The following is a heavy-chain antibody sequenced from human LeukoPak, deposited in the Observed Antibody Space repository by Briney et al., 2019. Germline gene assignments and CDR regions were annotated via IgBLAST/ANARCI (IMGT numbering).Heavy chain of an antibody. CDR3: ARLGYSYGLGYYYGMDV. J-gene: IGHJ6*02. Sequence: SETLSLTCTVSGGSISSYYWSWIRQPPGKGLEWIGYIYYSGSTNYNPSLKSRVTISVDTSKNQFSLKLSSVTAADTAVYYCARLGYSYGLGYYYGMDVWGQGTTVTVSS. V-gene: IGHV4-59*08. D-gene: IGHD5-18*01. CDR1: GGSISSYY. CDR2: IYYSGST.